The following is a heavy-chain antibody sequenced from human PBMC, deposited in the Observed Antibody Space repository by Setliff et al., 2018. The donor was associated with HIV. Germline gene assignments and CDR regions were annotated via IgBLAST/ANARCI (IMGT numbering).Heavy chain of an antibody. D-gene: IGHD2-2*01. CDR1: GVSISNYY. V-gene: IGHV4-59*12. CDR2: MYYSGNT. Sequence: SETLSLTCTVSGVSISNYYWSWIRQPPGKGLEWIGYMYYSGNTNYNPSLKSRVSMSVDKSKNQFSVKLTSVTAADTAVYYCARGHCSGTNCYGVDYYGMDVWGQGTTVTVSS. CDR3: ARGHCSGTNCYGVDYYGMDV. J-gene: IGHJ6*02.